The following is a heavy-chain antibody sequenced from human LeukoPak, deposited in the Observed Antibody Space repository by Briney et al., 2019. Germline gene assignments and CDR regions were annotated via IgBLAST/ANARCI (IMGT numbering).Heavy chain of an antibody. Sequence: SETLSLTCTASGGSISSYYWSWIRQPAGKGLEWIGRIYTSGSTNYNPSLKSRVTMSVDTSKNQFSLKLSSVTAADTAVYYCAREAPARYGENFDYWGQGTLVTVSS. J-gene: IGHJ4*02. CDR1: GGSISSYY. D-gene: IGHD3-9*01. V-gene: IGHV4-4*07. CDR2: IYTSGST. CDR3: AREAPARYGENFDY.